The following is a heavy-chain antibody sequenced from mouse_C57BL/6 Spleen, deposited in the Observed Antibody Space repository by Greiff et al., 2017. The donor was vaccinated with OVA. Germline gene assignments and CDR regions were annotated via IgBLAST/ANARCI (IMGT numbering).Heavy chain of an antibody. Sequence: VQLQQPGAELVMPGASVKLSCKASGYTFTSYWMHWVKQRPGKGLEWIGGIDPSDGYTNYNQKFKGKSTLTVDKSSTTAYMQLRSQTSEYSAVYYCARRGIYYGNLGYFDYWGQGTTLTVSS. V-gene: IGHV1-69*01. CDR2: IDPSDGYT. CDR3: ARRGIYYGNLGYFDY. J-gene: IGHJ2*01. D-gene: IGHD2-1*01. CDR1: GYTFTSYW.